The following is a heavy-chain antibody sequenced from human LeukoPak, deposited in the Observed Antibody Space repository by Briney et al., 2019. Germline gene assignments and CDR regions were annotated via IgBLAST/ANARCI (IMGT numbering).Heavy chain of an antibody. CDR1: GYTFTGYY. CDR2: INPNSGGT. Sequence: ASAKVSRKASGYTFTGYYMHWVRQAPGQGLEWMGWINPNSGGTNYAQKFQGRVTMTRDTSISTAYMELSRLRSDDTAVYYCARGGDYYDSTVLPDAFDIWGQGTMVTVSS. V-gene: IGHV1-2*02. CDR3: ARGGDYYDSTVLPDAFDI. J-gene: IGHJ3*02. D-gene: IGHD3-22*01.